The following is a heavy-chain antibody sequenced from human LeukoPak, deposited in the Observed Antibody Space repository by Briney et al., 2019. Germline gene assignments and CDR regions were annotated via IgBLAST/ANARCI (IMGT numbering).Heavy chain of an antibody. V-gene: IGHV3-23*01. Sequence: GGSLRLSCAASGFTFSGSGMSWVRQAPGKGLEWISSSGDSDGSTYYADSLKGRFTISRDNSKNTLYLQMNNLRAEDTAVYYCGKGGCRGTCNPLAYWGQGALVTVSP. D-gene: IGHD2-15*01. CDR2: SGDSDGST. CDR1: GFTFSGSG. CDR3: GKGGCRGTCNPLAY. J-gene: IGHJ4*02.